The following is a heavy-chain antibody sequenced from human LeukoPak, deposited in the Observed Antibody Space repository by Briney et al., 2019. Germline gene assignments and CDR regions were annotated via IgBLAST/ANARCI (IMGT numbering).Heavy chain of an antibody. D-gene: IGHD6-13*01. CDR3: ARVQNGAAAGTGYFQH. CDR1: GFTFSSYA. CDR2: ISYDGSNK. J-gene: IGHJ1*01. V-gene: IGHV3-30-3*01. Sequence: GGSLRLSCAASGFTFSSYAMHWVRQAPGKGLEWVAVISYDGSNKYYADSVKGRFTISRDNSKNTLYLQMNSLRAEDTAVYYCARVQNGAAAGTGYFQHWGQGTLVTVSS.